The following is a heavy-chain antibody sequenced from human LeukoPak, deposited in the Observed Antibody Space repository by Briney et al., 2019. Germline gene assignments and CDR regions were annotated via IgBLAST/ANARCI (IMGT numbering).Heavy chain of an antibody. CDR2: MNPNSGNT. V-gene: IGHV1-8*03. CDR1: GYTFTSYD. CDR3: ARTYYGSGSYYRYYYYYMDV. D-gene: IGHD3-10*01. Sequence: GASVKVSCKASGYTFTSYDINWVRQATGQGLEWMGWMNPNSGNTGYAQKFQGRVTITRNTSISTAYMELSSLRSEDTAVYYCARTYYGSGSYYRYYYYYMDVWGKGTTVTVSS. J-gene: IGHJ6*03.